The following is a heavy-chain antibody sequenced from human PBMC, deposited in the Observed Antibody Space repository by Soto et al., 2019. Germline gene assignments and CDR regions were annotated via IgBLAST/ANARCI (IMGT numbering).Heavy chain of an antibody. CDR1: GGSISSYY. D-gene: IGHD6-13*01. V-gene: IGHV4-59*08. J-gene: IGHJ6*03. CDR2: IYYSGTT. CDR3: ARRSALVAAGAYYYSMDV. Sequence: SETLSLTCTVSGGSISSYYWSWIRQPPGKGLEWIGYIYYSGTTNYSPSLKSRVTISLDTSKNHFSLRLSSVTAADTAVYYCARRSALVAAGAYYYSMDVWGKGTTVTVSS.